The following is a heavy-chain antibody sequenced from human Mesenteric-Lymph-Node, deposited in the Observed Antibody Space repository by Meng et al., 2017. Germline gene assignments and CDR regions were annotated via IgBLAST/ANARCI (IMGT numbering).Heavy chain of an antibody. CDR3: ARGGATPMIIKY. CDR1: GGSLSGYY. Sequence: QVQLNKWGEEVLKLSETLSLTCAVYGGSLSGYYWSWIRQPPGKGLEWTGEVYHNGVTKYSPSLRSRVVISIDTSKNQFSLNLRSVSAADTAMYYCARGGATPMIIKYWGPGTLVTVSS. J-gene: IGHJ4*02. CDR2: VYHNGVT. V-gene: IGHV4-34*01. D-gene: IGHD3-10*01.